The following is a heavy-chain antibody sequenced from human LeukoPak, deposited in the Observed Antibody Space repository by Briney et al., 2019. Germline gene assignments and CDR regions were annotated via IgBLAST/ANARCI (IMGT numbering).Heavy chain of an antibody. V-gene: IGHV3-48*04. Sequence: GGSLRLSCAGSGFTFSRYSMSWVRQAPGEGLEWVSYISGSSTTIYYADSVRGRFTISRDNAKNSLYLQMNSLRAEDTAVYYCARRYFDSSGYYYLDYWAREPWSPSPQ. D-gene: IGHD3-22*01. CDR2: ISGSSTTI. CDR3: ARRYFDSSGYYYLDY. CDR1: GFTFSRYS. J-gene: IGHJ4*02.